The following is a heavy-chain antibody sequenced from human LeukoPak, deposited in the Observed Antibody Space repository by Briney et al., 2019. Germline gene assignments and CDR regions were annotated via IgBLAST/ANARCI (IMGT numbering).Heavy chain of an antibody. D-gene: IGHD3-22*01. CDR1: GYTFTSYG. J-gene: IGHJ3*02. CDR2: IIPIFGTA. Sequence: SVKVSCKASGYTFTSYGISWVRQAPGQGLEWMGGIIPIFGTANYAQKFQGRVTITADESTSTAYMELSSLRSEDTAVYYCARMQAMIVVTHAFDIWGQGTMVTVSS. V-gene: IGHV1-69*13. CDR3: ARMQAMIVVTHAFDI.